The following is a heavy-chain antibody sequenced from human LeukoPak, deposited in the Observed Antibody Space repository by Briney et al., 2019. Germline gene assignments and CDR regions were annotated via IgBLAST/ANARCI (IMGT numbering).Heavy chain of an antibody. CDR3: ARDHSKAYGSGSPPYR. D-gene: IGHD3-10*01. J-gene: IGHJ4*02. CDR2: ISSSSNYI. V-gene: IGHV3-21*01. Sequence: GGSLRLSCAASGFTFSSYSMNWVRQAPGKGLEWVSSISSSSNYIYYADSVKGRFTISRDNAKNSLYLQMNSLRAEDTAVYYCARDHSKAYGSGSPPYRWGQGTLVTVSS. CDR1: GFTFSSYS.